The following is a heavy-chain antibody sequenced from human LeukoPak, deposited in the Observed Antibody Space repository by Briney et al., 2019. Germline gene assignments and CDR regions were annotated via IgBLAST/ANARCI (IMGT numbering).Heavy chain of an antibody. V-gene: IGHV3-23*01. CDR3: AKDGDPTVTTDFDY. J-gene: IGHJ4*02. CDR2: ISDSGSNT. D-gene: IGHD4-17*01. Sequence: GGSLRLSCAASGFTFTSYAMNWVRQAPGKGLEWVSAISDSGSNTYYADSVKGRFSISRDNSKNTLYLHMNGLRAEDTAVYYCAKDGDPTVTTDFDYWGQGTLVTVSS. CDR1: GFTFTSYA.